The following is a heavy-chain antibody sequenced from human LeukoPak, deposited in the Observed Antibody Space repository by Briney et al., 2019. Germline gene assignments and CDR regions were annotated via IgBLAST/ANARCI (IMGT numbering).Heavy chain of an antibody. CDR3: ARDLIAEYSSSSTSYYFDY. Sequence: QPGGSLRLSCAASGFTFSSYSMNWVRQAPGKGLEWVSYISGSSSTIYYADSVKGRFTISRDNAKNSLYLQMNSLRAEDTAVYYCARDLIAEYSSSSTSYYFDYWGQGTLVTVSS. D-gene: IGHD6-6*01. CDR2: ISGSSSTI. V-gene: IGHV3-48*01. J-gene: IGHJ4*02. CDR1: GFTFSSYS.